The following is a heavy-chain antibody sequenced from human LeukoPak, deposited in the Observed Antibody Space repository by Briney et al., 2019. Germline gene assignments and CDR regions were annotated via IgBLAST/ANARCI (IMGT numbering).Heavy chain of an antibody. V-gene: IGHV4-39*07. CDR1: VGSVSSSSYY. CDR3: ARARVGATRVDY. J-gene: IGHJ4*02. D-gene: IGHD1-26*01. CDR2: IYHSGST. Sequence: SETLSLTCTVSVGSVSSSSYYWGWARQPPGKGLEWIGSIYHSGSTYYNPSLKIRVTISVDTSKNQFSLKLSSVTAADTAVYYCARARVGATRVDYWGQGTLVTVSS.